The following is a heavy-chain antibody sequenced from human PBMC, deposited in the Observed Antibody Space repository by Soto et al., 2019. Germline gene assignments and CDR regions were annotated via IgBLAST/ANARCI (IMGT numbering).Heavy chain of an antibody. CDR3: ARDMWSTVDYYYGMDV. D-gene: IGHD4-17*01. V-gene: IGHV3-74*01. CDR1: GFSFNNYW. CDR2: IRSDGSGT. Sequence: EVQLVESGGGLVQPGGSLRLSCAAFGFSFNNYWMHWVRQGPGEGLVWVSRIRSDGSGTAYADSVKGRFTISRDNARNTLYLQMNRLRAEDTAVYYCARDMWSTVDYYYGMDVWGQGTTVTVSS. J-gene: IGHJ6*02.